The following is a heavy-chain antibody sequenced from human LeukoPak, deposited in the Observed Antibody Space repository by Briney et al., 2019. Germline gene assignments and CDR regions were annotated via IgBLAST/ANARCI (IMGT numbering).Heavy chain of an antibody. V-gene: IGHV4-39*07. D-gene: IGHD2-8*01. CDR2: MYYTGST. CDR1: GGAISSGSYY. J-gene: IGHJ6*03. Sequence: PSETLSLTCIVSGGAISSGSYYWGWIRQPPGKGLEWIGSMYYTGSTYNSPSLKSRITISVGKSQNQFSLKVNSLTAADTAVYYCATNGYYCMDVWGKGTTVTVSS. CDR3: ATNGYYCMDV.